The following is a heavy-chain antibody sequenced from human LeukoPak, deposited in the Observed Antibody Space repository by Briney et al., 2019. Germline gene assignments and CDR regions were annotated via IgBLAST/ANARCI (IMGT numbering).Heavy chain of an antibody. V-gene: IGHV1-69*06. D-gene: IGHD5-18*01. CDR1: GGTFSSYG. CDR2: IILIFGTA. J-gene: IGHJ4*02. CDR3: ASMDTTMAGFDY. Sequence: SVKVPCKASGGTFSSYGISWVRQAPGQGLEWMGGIILIFGTANYAQKFQGRVTITADKSTNTAYMELSSLRSEDTAMYYCASMDTTMAGFDYWGQGSLVTVSS.